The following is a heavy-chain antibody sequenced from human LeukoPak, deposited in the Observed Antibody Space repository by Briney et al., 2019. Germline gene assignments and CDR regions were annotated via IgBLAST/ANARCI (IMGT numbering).Heavy chain of an antibody. CDR1: GYTFTSYA. J-gene: IGHJ1*01. V-gene: IGHV1-3*01. Sequence: GASVKVSCKASGYTFTSYAMHWVRQAPGQRLEWMGWINAGNGNTKYSQKFQGRVTITRDTSASTAYMELSSLRSEDTAVYYCARRGGYSPYPSAEYFQHWGQGTLVTVSS. CDR2: INAGNGNT. CDR3: ARRGGYSPYPSAEYFQH. D-gene: IGHD5-18*01.